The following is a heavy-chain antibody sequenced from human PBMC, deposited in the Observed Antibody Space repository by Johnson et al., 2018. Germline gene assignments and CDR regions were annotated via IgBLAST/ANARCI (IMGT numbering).Heavy chain of an antibody. CDR2: IKQDGSEK. J-gene: IGHJ3*02. V-gene: IGHV3-7*01. Sequence: VQLVQSGGGLVQPGGSLRLSCAASGFTFSSYWMSWVRQAPGKGLEWVANIKQDGSEKYYVDSVKGRFTISRDNAKNSLYLQMNRLRAEDTAVYYCARTRRGGAFDIWGQGTMVTVSS. D-gene: IGHD3-16*01. CDR3: ARTRRGGAFDI. CDR1: GFTFSSYW.